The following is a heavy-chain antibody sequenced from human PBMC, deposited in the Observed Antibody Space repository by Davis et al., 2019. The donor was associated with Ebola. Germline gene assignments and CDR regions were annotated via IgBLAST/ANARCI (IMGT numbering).Heavy chain of an antibody. V-gene: IGHV4-59*01. Sequence: PSETLSLTCTVSGGSISSYYWSWIRQPPGKGLEWIGYISYSGSTNYNPSLKSRVTILVDTSKNQFTLRLDSVTAADTAVYYCARSPTGGYSYGFNYWGQGILVTVFS. CDR3: ARSPTGGYSYGFNY. J-gene: IGHJ4*02. D-gene: IGHD5-18*01. CDR2: ISYSGST. CDR1: GGSISSYY.